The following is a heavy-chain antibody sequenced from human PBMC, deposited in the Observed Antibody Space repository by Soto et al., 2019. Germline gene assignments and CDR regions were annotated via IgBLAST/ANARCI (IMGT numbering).Heavy chain of an antibody. D-gene: IGHD4-17*01. J-gene: IGHJ4*02. Sequence: QVQLVESGGGVVQPGRSLRLSCAASGFTFSSYAMHWVRQAPGKGLEWVAVISYDGSNKYYADSVKGRFTISRDNSKNTLYLQMNSLRAEDTAVYYCARDGDDYGDFQYYFDYWGQGTLVTVSS. CDR2: ISYDGSNK. CDR1: GFTFSSYA. V-gene: IGHV3-30-3*01. CDR3: ARDGDDYGDFQYYFDY.